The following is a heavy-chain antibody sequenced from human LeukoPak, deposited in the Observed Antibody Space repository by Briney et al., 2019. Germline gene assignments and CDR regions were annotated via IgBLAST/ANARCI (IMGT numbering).Heavy chain of an antibody. D-gene: IGHD4-23*01. CDR1: GGSFSGYY. CDR2: INHSGTT. J-gene: IGHJ6*03. Sequence: SETLSLTCAVYGGSFSGYYWNWIRQPPGRGLEWIGEINHSGTTNYNPSLKSRVTISIDTSKNQFSLKLSSVTSADTAVYYCATRPTPPYYYYYMDVWAKGTTVTVSS. V-gene: IGHV4-34*01. CDR3: ATRPTPPYYYYYMDV.